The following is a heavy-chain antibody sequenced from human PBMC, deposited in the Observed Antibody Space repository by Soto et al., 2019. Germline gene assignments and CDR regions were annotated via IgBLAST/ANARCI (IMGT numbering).Heavy chain of an antibody. CDR2: INPNSGGT. Sequence: QVQLVQSGAEVKKPGASVKVSCKASGYTFTGYYMHWVRQAPGQGLEWMGWINPNSGGTNYAQKFEGWDPMTRYTSISTAYMELSRLRSHDTAVYFCARAHNWFGGEGYYFYGVDVWGQGTTVTVSS. CDR1: GYTFTGYY. CDR3: ARAHNWFGGEGYYFYGVDV. V-gene: IGHV1-2*04. D-gene: IGHD3-10*01. J-gene: IGHJ6*02.